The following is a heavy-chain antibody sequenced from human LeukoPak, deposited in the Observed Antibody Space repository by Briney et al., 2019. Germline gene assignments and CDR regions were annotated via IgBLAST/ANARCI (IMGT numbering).Heavy chain of an antibody. V-gene: IGHV1-18*01. CDR2: ISAYNGNT. D-gene: IGHD1-26*01. CDR3: ARDRVGATTGPNDY. Sequence: ASVKVSCKASGYTFTSYGISWVRQAPGQGLEWMGWISAYNGNTNYAQKRQGRVTMTKDTSTSTAYMELRSLRSGDTAVYYCARDRVGATTGPNDYWGQGTLVTVSS. CDR1: GYTFTSYG. J-gene: IGHJ4*02.